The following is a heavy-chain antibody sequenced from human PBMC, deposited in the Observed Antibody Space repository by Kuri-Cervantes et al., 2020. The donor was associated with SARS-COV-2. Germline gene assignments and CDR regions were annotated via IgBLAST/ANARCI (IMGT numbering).Heavy chain of an antibody. Sequence: SQTLSLTCAVSGGSFSGYWSWVRQPPGRGLEWIGEINHSGTTTSNPSLKSRVTISLDTSRDQILLRLSSVTAADTAVYYCARVAYYDILTTRGADYWGRGTLVTVSS. D-gene: IGHD3-9*01. J-gene: IGHJ4*02. CDR3: ARVAYYDILTTRGADY. V-gene: IGHV4-34*01. CDR2: INHSGTT. CDR1: GGSFSGY.